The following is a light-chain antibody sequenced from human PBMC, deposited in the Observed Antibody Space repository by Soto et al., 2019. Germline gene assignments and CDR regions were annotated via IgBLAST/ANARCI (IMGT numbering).Light chain of an antibody. CDR1: QSGSRY. Sequence: EIVLTQSPATLSLSPGERATLSCRASQSGSRYLAWYQQKPGQAPRLLIYDASNRATGIPARFSGSGSGTDFTITISSLEPEDFALYYGQQGSYWPFTLGAGTKVDIK. J-gene: IGKJ3*01. CDR2: DAS. V-gene: IGKV3-11*01. CDR3: QQGSYWPFT.